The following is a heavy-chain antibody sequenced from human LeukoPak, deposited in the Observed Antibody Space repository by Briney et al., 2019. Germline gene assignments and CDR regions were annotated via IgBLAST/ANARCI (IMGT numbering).Heavy chain of an antibody. CDR2: ISYDGSNK. D-gene: IGHD3-3*01. CDR1: GFTFSSYA. CDR3: ARARREWSGRWGFDI. Sequence: GGSLRLSCAASGFTFSSYAMHWVRQAPGKGPEWVAVISYDGSNKYYADSVKGRFTISRDNSKNTLYLQMNILRAEDRAVYYCARARREWSGRWGFDIWGQGTMVTVSS. V-gene: IGHV3-30-3*01. J-gene: IGHJ3*02.